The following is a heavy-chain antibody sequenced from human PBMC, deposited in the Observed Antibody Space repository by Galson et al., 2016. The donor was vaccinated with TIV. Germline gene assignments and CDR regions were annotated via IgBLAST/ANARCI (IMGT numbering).Heavy chain of an antibody. CDR1: GYTLSHYY. CDR3: ATFSGARGPFDY. Sequence: SVKVSCKASGYTLSHYYMHWVRQAPGQGLEWVGVIDPLGGGTTYAPQFQGRVTMTRDPSTSTVYMELTSLKSDDTAIFYCATFSGARGPFDYWGQGTTVTVSS. J-gene: IGHJ4*03. V-gene: IGHV1-46*01. D-gene: IGHD2-15*01. CDR2: IDPLGGGT.